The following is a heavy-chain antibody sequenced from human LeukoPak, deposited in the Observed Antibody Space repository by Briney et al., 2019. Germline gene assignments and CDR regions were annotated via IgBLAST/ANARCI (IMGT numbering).Heavy chain of an antibody. Sequence: GGSLRLSCAASGFTVSSNYMSWVRQAPGKGLEWVSAISGSGGSTYYADSVKGRFTISRDNSKNTLYLQMNSLRAEDTAVYYCAKDLYSGSYSWYYFDYWGQGTLVTVSS. D-gene: IGHD1-26*01. CDR2: ISGSGGST. J-gene: IGHJ4*02. CDR1: GFTVSSNY. V-gene: IGHV3-23*01. CDR3: AKDLYSGSYSWYYFDY.